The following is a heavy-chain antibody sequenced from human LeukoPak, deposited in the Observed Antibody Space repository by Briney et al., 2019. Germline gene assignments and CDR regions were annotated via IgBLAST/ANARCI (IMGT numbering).Heavy chain of an antibody. J-gene: IGHJ4*02. CDR3: ATDLIAVAGTYFDY. CDR2: FDPEDGET. CDR1: GYTLTELS. V-gene: IGHV1-24*01. Sequence: ASVKVSCKVSGYTLTELSMHWVRQAPGKGLEWMGGFDPEDGETIYAQKFQGRVTMTEDTSTDTAYMELSSLRSEDTAVYYCATDLIAVAGTYFDYWGQGTLVTVSS. D-gene: IGHD6-19*01.